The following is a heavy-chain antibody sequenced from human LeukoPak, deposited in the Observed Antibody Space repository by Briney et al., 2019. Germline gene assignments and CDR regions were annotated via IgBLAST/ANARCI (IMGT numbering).Heavy chain of an antibody. CDR3: ARRRITMVRGVITLSYYYYGMDV. Sequence: GESLKISCKGPGYSFTSYWISWVRQMPGKGLEWMGRIDPSDSYTNYSPSFQGHVTISADKSISTAYLQWSSLKASDTAMYYCARRRITMVRGVITLSYYYYGMDVWGQGTTVTVSS. D-gene: IGHD3-10*01. CDR2: IDPSDSYT. CDR1: GYSFTSYW. V-gene: IGHV5-10-1*01. J-gene: IGHJ6*02.